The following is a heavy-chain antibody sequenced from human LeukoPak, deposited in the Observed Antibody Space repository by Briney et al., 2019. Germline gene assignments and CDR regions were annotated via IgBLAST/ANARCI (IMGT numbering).Heavy chain of an antibody. CDR1: GYTFTSYD. D-gene: IGHD6-13*01. V-gene: IGHV1-8*01. Sequence: ASVKVSCKASGYTFTSYDINWERQATGQGLEWMGWMNPNSGNTGYAQKFQGRVTMTRNTSISTAYMELSSLRSEDTAVYYCARGSVAAAGTNYYYGMDVWGQGTTVTVSS. CDR2: MNPNSGNT. J-gene: IGHJ6*02. CDR3: ARGSVAAAGTNYYYGMDV.